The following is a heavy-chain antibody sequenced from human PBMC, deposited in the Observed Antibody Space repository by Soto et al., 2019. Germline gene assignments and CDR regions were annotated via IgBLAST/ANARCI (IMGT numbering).Heavy chain of an antibody. J-gene: IGHJ4*02. D-gene: IGHD3-16*01. CDR2: IYYSGST. V-gene: IGHV4-39*01. Sequence: SSETLSLTCTVSGGSISSSSYYWGWIRQPPGKGLEWIGSIYYSGSTYYNPSLKSRVTISVDTSKNQFSLKLSSVTAADTAVYYCARQRILGGDYWGQGTLVTVSS. CDR1: GGSISSSSYY. CDR3: ARQRILGGDY.